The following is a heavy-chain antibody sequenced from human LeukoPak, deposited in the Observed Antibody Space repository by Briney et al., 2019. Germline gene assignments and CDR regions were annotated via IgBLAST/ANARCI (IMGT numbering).Heavy chain of an antibody. J-gene: IGHJ4*02. CDR2: ISGSGGST. V-gene: IGHV3-23*01. D-gene: IGHD3-10*01. CDR1: GFTFSSYG. Sequence: GGSLRLSCAASGFTFSSYGMSWVRQAPGKGLEWVSAISGSGGSTYYADSVKGRFTISRDNSKNTLYLQMNSLRAEDTAVYYCAKSHTPNYYGSGSYSKYYFDYWGQGTLVTVSS. CDR3: AKSHTPNYYGSGSYSKYYFDY.